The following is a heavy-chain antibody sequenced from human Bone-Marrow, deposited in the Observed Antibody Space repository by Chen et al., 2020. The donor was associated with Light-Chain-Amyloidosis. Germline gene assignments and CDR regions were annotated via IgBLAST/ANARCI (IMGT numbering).Heavy chain of an antibody. CDR1: GLTFKNAW. Sequence: EVQLVESGGDLVKPGGSLRLSCGVSGLTFKNAWMSGVRQAPGKGLEWSGRLKSEAEGGTPDYATPVKGRFTISRDDLKKTFFLHMRSLKTEDTAVYFCATDVTCTNGVCPAPLEVWGQGTPVTVSS. CDR2: LKSEAEGGTP. CDR3: ATDVTCTNGVCPAPLEV. J-gene: IGHJ4*02. V-gene: IGHV3-15*01. D-gene: IGHD2-8*01.